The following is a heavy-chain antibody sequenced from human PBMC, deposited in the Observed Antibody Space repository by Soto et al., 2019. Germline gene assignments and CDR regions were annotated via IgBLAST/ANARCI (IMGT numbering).Heavy chain of an antibody. D-gene: IGHD3-9*01. Sequence: PSETLSLTCAVYCGSFSGYCWSWIRQPPGKGLEWIGEMNHSGDTNYNPSLKSRVTISVDTSKNQFSLKLSSVTASDTAVYYCARGGQKAPPDKWGQGTLVTVSS. J-gene: IGHJ4*02. CDR2: MNHSGDT. V-gene: IGHV4-34*01. CDR1: CGSFSGYC. CDR3: ARGGQKAPPDK.